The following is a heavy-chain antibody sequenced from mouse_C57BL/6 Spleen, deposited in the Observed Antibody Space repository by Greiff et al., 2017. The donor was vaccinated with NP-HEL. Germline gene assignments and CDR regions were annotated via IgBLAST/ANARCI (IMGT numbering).Heavy chain of an antibody. Sequence: EVKLMESGAELVRPGASVKLSCTASGFNIKDYYMHWVKQRPEQGLEWIGRIDPEDGDTEYAPKFQGKATMTADTSSNTAYLQLSSLTSEDTAVYYCTTDYYGSSGDCDYWGQGTTLTVSS. CDR3: TTDYYGSSGDCDY. J-gene: IGHJ2*01. CDR1: GFNIKDYY. V-gene: IGHV14-1*01. D-gene: IGHD1-1*01. CDR2: IDPEDGDT.